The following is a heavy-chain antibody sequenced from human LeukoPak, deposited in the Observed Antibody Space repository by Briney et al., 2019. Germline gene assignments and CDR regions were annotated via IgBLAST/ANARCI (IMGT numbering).Heavy chain of an antibody. Sequence: PSETLSLTCAVSGASMRDHYWTWIRQPPGKGLEWIGNIYYMLNANSYNPSLKSRVTISVDTSNNQFSLKLSSVTAADTAVYSCARAGGYCSGGSCYHFDYWGQGTLVTISS. CDR1: GASMRDHY. D-gene: IGHD2-15*01. CDR3: ARAGGYCSGGSCYHFDY. J-gene: IGHJ4*02. CDR2: IYYMLNA. V-gene: IGHV4-59*11.